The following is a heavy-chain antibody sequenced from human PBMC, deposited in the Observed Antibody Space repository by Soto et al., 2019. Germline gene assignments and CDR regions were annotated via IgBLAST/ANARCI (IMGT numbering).Heavy chain of an antibody. D-gene: IGHD3-3*01. CDR1: GGSISSSSYY. CDR3: ARQDDFWSGPGGGWFDP. Sequence: PSETLSLTCTVSGGSISSSSYYWGWIRQPPGKGLEWIGSIYYSGSTYYNPSLKSRVTISVDTSKNQFSLKLSSVTAADTAVHYCARQDDFWSGPGGGWFDPWGQGTLVTVSS. J-gene: IGHJ5*02. CDR2: IYYSGST. V-gene: IGHV4-39*01.